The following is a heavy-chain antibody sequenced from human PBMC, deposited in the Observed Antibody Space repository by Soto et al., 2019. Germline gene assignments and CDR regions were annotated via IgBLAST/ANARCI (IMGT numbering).Heavy chain of an antibody. D-gene: IGHD1-26*01. CDR2: IPQEGSDG. CDR1: GFTLSMYS. J-gene: IGHJ6*02. V-gene: IGHV3-7*03. CDR3: AXDQLILPAHDFFYGSDV. Sequence: GESLKISCEVSGFTLSMYSMTWVRQAPGKGLEWVAKIPQEGSDGHYVDSVKGRFTISRDNAKNSVYLQMNSLRAEDTAVYYCAXDQLILPAHDFFYGSDVWGQGAKVTVSS.